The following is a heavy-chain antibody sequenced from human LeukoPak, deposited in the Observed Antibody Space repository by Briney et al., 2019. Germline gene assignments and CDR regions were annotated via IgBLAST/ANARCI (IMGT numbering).Heavy chain of an antibody. CDR3: ARGAPYYGDY. V-gene: IGHV1-2*02. CDR1: GYTFIVYY. J-gene: IGHJ4*02. CDR2: IYGNSAAT. Sequence: ASVTVSCKASGYTFIVYYIHWVRQAPGQGLERMGWIYGNSAATNYAQTFQGRVTMARDMSVTTVYMDLGRLTSDDTAVYYCARGAPYYGDYWGQGTLVTVSS.